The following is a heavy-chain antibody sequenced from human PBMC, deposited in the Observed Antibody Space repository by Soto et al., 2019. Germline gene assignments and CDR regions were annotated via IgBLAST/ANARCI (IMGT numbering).Heavy chain of an antibody. D-gene: IGHD2-15*01. J-gene: IGHJ6*02. Sequence: PGWSLRLSCAACGFNLNSYTINLVRQAPGKRLELLSSISSSGYIFSTESVRGRFTISRDNANNSVYMQLNRLRADDTAVYFCARDCSGGSCYPGLDVWGQGTPVTVSS. CDR2: ISSSGYI. CDR3: ARDCSGGSCYPGLDV. V-gene: IGHV3-21*01. CDR1: GFNLNSYT.